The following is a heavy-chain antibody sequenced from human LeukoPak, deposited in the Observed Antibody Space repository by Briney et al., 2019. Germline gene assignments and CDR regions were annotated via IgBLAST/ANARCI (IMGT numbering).Heavy chain of an antibody. CDR1: GFTFSSYA. CDR2: ISGSGGST. Sequence: GGSLRLSCAASGFTFSSYAMSWVRQAPGKGLEWVSGISGSGGSTYYADSVKGRFTISRDNSKNTLFLQMDSLRPEDTAAYRCAKDLSYSYDIWGQGTKVTVSS. J-gene: IGHJ3*02. CDR3: AKDLSYSYDI. V-gene: IGHV3-23*01. D-gene: IGHD2-15*01.